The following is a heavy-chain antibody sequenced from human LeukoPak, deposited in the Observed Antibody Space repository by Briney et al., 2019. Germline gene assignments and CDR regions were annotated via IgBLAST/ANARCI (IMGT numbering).Heavy chain of an antibody. CDR1: GGSISSGGYY. J-gene: IGHJ4*02. D-gene: IGHD1-7*01. CDR2: IYYSGST. CDR3: ARESWNYYFDY. Sequence: PSETLSLTCTVSGGSISSGGYYSSWIRQHPGKGLEWIGYIYYSGSTYYNPSLKSRVTISVDTSKNQFSLKLSSVTAADTAVYYCARESWNYYFDYWGQGTLVTVSS. V-gene: IGHV4-31*03.